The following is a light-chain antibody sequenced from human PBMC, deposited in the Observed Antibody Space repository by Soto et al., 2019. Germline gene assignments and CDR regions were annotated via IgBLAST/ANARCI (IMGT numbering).Light chain of an antibody. CDR1: SSDVGGYNY. Sequence: QSALTQPPSASGSPGQSVTISCAGTSSDVGGYNYVSWYQQYPGKVPKLMIYEVSERPSGVPDRFSGSKSGNTAFLTVSGLQAEDEADYYCSSYAGSNSYVVFGGGTKLTVL. CDR2: EVS. J-gene: IGLJ2*01. CDR3: SSYAGSNSYVV. V-gene: IGLV2-8*01.